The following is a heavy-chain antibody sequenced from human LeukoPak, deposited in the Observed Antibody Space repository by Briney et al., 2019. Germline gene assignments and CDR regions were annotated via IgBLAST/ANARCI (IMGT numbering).Heavy chain of an antibody. J-gene: IGHJ4*02. CDR1: GGSISSSSYY. CDR2: IYYSGST. V-gene: IGHV4-39*01. CDR3: ARRDTVTTDALFDY. D-gene: IGHD4-17*01. Sequence: SETLSLTCTVSGGSISSSSYYWGWIRQPPGKGLEWIGGIYYSGSTYYNPSLKSRVTISVDTSKNQFSLKLSSVTAADTAVYYCARRDTVTTDALFDYWGQGTLVTVSS.